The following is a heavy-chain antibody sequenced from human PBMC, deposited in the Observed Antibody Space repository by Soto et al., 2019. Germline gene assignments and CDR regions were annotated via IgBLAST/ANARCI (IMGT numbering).Heavy chain of an antibody. J-gene: IGHJ4*02. CDR3: ARERIAAAGTAYFDY. Sequence: QVQLVESGGGVVRPGRSLRLSCAASGFTFSNYSMHWVRQAPGKGLEWVAAIWYDGSNKYYADSVKGRFTISRDISKNTLYLQMNSLRAEDTAVYYCARERIAAAGTAYFDYWGQGTLVTVSS. D-gene: IGHD6-13*01. CDR1: GFTFSNYS. V-gene: IGHV3-33*01. CDR2: IWYDGSNK.